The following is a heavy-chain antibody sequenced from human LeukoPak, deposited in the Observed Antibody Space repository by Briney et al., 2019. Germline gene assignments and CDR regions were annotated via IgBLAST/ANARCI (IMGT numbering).Heavy chain of an antibody. J-gene: IGHJ4*02. CDR3: ARRGDGGRSFDY. Sequence: GGSLRLSCAASGFTVSTTYMSWVRQAPGKGLEWVSLIYVDGRTYYADSVKGRFTIFRDNSKNTLYLQVNSLRAEDTAVYYCARRGDGGRSFDYWGQGTLVTVSS. CDR1: GFTVSTTY. D-gene: IGHD4-23*01. V-gene: IGHV3-53*01. CDR2: IYVDGRT.